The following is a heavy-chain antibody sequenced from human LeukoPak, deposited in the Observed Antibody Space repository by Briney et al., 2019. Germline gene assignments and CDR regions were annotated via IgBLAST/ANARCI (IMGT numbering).Heavy chain of an antibody. J-gene: IGHJ4*02. D-gene: IGHD6-19*01. V-gene: IGHV1-46*01. CDR1: GYSFTNYY. CDR3: ARESDIAVAGTGFDN. CDR2: INLIGGST. Sequence: ASVKVSCKASGYSFTNYYMHWVRQAPGQGLEWMGIINLIGGSTRSAQKFQGRVTMTRDTSTSTVYMELSSLRSEDTAVYYCARESDIAVAGTGFDNWGQGTLVT.